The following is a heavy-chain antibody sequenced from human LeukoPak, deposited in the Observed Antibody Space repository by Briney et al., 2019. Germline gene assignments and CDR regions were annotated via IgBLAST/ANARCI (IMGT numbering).Heavy chain of an antibody. CDR2: IYIGGST. J-gene: IGHJ4*02. D-gene: IGHD2-2*02. V-gene: IGHV3-53*01. CDR1: GFTVSSNY. CDR3: ARLGFVVPAVIFDY. Sequence: PGGSLRLSCAASGFTVSSNYMSWVGQAPGKGLEWVSVIYIGGSTYYADSVKGRFTISRDISKNTLYLQMNSLRAEDTAMYYCARLGFVVPAVIFDYWGQGTLVTVSS.